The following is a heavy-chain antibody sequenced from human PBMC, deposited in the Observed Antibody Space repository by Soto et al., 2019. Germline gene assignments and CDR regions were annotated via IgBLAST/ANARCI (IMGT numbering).Heavy chain of an antibody. V-gene: IGHV3-11*01. Sequence: GGSLRLSCAASGFTLSGSYMSWIRQAPGKGLEWISYITFSGNTVYYADSLKGRFTISRDNAKNSLYLQMNRLRAEDTAVYYCARVSWREKYGMDVWGQGTTVTVSS. CDR1: GFTLSGSY. CDR3: ARVSWREKYGMDV. CDR2: ITFSGNTV. J-gene: IGHJ6*02.